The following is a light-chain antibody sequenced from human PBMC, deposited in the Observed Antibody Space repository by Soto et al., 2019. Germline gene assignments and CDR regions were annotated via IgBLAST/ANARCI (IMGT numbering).Light chain of an antibody. CDR1: QSVSSSY. J-gene: IGKJ3*01. Sequence: EIVLTQSPGTLSLSPGERATLSCRASQSVSSSYLAWFQQKPGHAPRLLLYGASGRATGIPDRFRGSGSGTGFNLTISRLEPEDCAVYYGQQYGSSPLFTFGPGTKVDIK. CDR3: QQYGSSPLFT. CDR2: GAS. V-gene: IGKV3-20*01.